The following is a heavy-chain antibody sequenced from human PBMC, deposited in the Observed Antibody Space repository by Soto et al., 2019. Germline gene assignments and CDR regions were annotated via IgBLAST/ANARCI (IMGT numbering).Heavy chain of an antibody. D-gene: IGHD2-2*01. Sequence: QVQLVESGGGVVQPGRSLRLSCAASGFTFSSYGMHWVCQAPGKGREWVAVIWYDGSNKYYADSVKGRFTISRDNSKNTLYLQMNSLRAEDTAVYYCARGDIGYQLLRYYYYGMDVWGQGTTVTVSS. CDR1: GFTFSSYG. CDR2: IWYDGSNK. J-gene: IGHJ6*02. V-gene: IGHV3-33*01. CDR3: ARGDIGYQLLRYYYYGMDV.